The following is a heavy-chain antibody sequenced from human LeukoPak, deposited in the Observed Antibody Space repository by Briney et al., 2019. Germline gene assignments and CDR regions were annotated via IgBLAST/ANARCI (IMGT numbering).Heavy chain of an antibody. CDR1: GYTFTSYG. Sequence: ASVKVSCKASGYTFTSYGISWVRQAPGQGLEWMGWISAYNGNTNYAQKLQGRVTMTTDTSTSTAYMELRSLRPDDTAVYYCARPSGSYEDDAFDIWGQGTMVTVSS. D-gene: IGHD1-26*01. CDR3: ARPSGSYEDDAFDI. CDR2: ISAYNGNT. J-gene: IGHJ3*02. V-gene: IGHV1-18*04.